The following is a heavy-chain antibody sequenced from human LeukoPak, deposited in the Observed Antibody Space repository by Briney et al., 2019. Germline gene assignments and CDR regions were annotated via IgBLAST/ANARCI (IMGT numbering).Heavy chain of an antibody. CDR1: GFTFDDYA. CDR2: ISWNSGSI. D-gene: IGHD2-15*01. J-gene: IGHJ4*02. V-gene: IGHV3-9*03. CDR3: AKDAGSGVVVVAAYFDY. Sequence: PGGSLRLSCAASGFTFDDYAMHWVRLAPGKGLEWVSGISWNSGSIGYADSVKGRFTISRDNAKNSLYLQMNSLRAEDMALYYCAKDAGSGVVVVAAYFDYWGQGTLVTVSS.